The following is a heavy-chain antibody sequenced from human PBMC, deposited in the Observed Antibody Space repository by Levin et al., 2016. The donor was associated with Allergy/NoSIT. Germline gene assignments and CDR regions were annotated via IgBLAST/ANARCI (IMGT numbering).Heavy chain of an antibody. CDR2: ISSNGGST. CDR1: GFTFSSYA. V-gene: IGHV3-64D*06. J-gene: IGHJ3*02. Sequence: GESLKISCSASGFTFSSYAMHWVRQAPGKGLEYVSAISSNGGSTYYADSVKGRFTISRDNSKNTLYLQMSSLRAEDTAVYYCVKGITIFPHAFDIWGQGTMVTVSS. CDR3: VKGITIFPHAFDI. D-gene: IGHD3-9*01.